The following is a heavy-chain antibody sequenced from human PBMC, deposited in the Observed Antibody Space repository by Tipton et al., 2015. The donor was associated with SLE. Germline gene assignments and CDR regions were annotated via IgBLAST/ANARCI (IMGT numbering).Heavy chain of an antibody. CDR1: GGSISGGGYY. CDR3: ARDLSLYYDYGNWFDP. J-gene: IGHJ5*02. Sequence: LSLTCTVSGGSISGGGYYWSWIRQPAGKGLEWIGRVYGSGNTNYNPSRQSRVTISLDPPNNQFSLKLTSVTAADTAVYYCARDLSLYYDYGNWFDPWGQGTLVTVSS. V-gene: IGHV4-61*02. CDR2: VYGSGNT. D-gene: IGHD3-16*01.